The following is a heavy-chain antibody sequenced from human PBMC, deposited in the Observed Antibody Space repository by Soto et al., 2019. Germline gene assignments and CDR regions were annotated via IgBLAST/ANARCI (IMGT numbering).Heavy chain of an antibody. V-gene: IGHV1-2*04. CDR3: ARERVVPAAITGDYYYYGTDV. Sequence: ASVKVSCKASGYTFTGYYMHWVRQAPGQGLEWMGWINPNSGGTNYAQKFQGWVTMTRDTSISTAYMELSRLRSDDTAVYYCARERVVPAAITGDYYYYGTDVWGQGTTVTVSS. J-gene: IGHJ6*02. CDR2: INPNSGGT. D-gene: IGHD2-2*02. CDR1: GYTFTGYY.